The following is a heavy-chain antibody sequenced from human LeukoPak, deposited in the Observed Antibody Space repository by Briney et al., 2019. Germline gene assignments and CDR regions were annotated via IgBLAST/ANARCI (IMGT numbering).Heavy chain of an antibody. Sequence: ASVKVSCKASGYIFTGYDMHWVRQAPGQGLEWMGWINPNSGGTNSAQKFQGRGTMTRDTSISTAYMELSRLTSDDTAVYYCARHPYSGSYHFDYRGQGTLVTVSS. CDR2: INPNSGGT. CDR3: ARHPYSGSYHFDY. J-gene: IGHJ4*02. D-gene: IGHD1-26*01. CDR1: GYIFTGYD. V-gene: IGHV1-2*02.